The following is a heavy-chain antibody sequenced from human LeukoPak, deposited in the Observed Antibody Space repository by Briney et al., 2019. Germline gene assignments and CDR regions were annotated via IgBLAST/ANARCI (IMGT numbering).Heavy chain of an antibody. V-gene: IGHV4-30-4*07. J-gene: IGHJ4*02. CDR3: ARGQLSFNFDY. D-gene: IGHD5-18*01. CDR1: GGSISSGGYS. CDR2: IYYTGNT. Sequence: SETLSLTCAVSGGSISSGGYSWSWIRQPPGKGMEWIAYIYYTGNTYFNPSLKSRVTISVDTSKNQFSLKLSSVTAADTAVYYCARGQLSFNFDYWGQGTLVTVSS.